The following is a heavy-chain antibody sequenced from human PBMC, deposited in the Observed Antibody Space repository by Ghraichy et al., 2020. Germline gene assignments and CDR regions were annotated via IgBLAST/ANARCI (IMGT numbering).Heavy chain of an antibody. V-gene: IGHV1-69*04. CDR2: ITPILGIA. D-gene: IGHD6-13*01. J-gene: IGHJ6*02. CDR3: ATLYSSSWYPYYYYGMDV. Sequence: SVKVSCKASGGTFSSYAISWVRQAPGQGLEWMGRITPILGIANYAQKFQGRVTITADKSTSTAYMELSSLRSEDTAVYYCATLYSSSWYPYYYYGMDVWGQGTTVTVSS. CDR1: GGTFSSYA.